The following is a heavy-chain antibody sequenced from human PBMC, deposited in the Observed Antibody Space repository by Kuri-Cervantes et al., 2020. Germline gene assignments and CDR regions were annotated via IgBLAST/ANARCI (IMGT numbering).Heavy chain of an antibody. CDR1: GYTFTSYD. Sequence: ASVKVSCKASGYTFTSYDINWVRQATGQGLEWMGWMNPNSGNTGYAQKFQGRVTMTRNTSIGTAYMELGSLRSEDTAVYYCARAVATYGDYRRNFDYWGQGTLVTVSS. CDR3: ARAVATYGDYRRNFDY. D-gene: IGHD4-17*01. CDR2: MNPNSGNT. J-gene: IGHJ4*02. V-gene: IGHV1-8*01.